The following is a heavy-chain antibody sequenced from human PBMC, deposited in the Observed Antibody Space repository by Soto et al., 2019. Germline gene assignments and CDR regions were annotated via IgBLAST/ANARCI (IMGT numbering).Heavy chain of an antibody. CDR3: ARSPRSSPYFDY. J-gene: IGHJ4*02. V-gene: IGHV5-51*01. CDR2: IYPGDDET. CDR1: GYTFSNFW. D-gene: IGHD6-13*01. Sequence: GESLKISCQCSGYTFSNFWIGWLRQLPGKGLEWMGIIYPGDDETRYSPSFHGKVTISADKSINTAYLQWNSLEASDTAFYFCARSPRSSPYFDYWGQGALVTVSS.